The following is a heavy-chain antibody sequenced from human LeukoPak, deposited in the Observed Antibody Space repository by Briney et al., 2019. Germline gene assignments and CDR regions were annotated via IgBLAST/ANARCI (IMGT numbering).Heavy chain of an antibody. D-gene: IGHD4-17*01. V-gene: IGHV4-39*07. Sequence: SETLSLTCAVSGGSITSSSYYWGWIRQPPGKGLEWIGSIYYSGNAYYNPSLKSRVTISVDTSKNQFSLNLNSVTAADTAVYYCARDTRKHTVTTDYFDYWGQGTLVTVSS. CDR2: IYYSGNA. CDR3: ARDTRKHTVTTDYFDY. J-gene: IGHJ4*02. CDR1: GGSITSSSYY.